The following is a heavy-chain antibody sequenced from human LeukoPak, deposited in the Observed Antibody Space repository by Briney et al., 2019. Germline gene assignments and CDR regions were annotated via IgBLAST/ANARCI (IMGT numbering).Heavy chain of an antibody. J-gene: IGHJ4*02. CDR2: ISAYNGNT. CDR1: GYTFTSYG. CDR3: AKDAPSGSYDY. D-gene: IGHD1-26*01. Sequence: ASVKVSCKASGYTFTSYGISWVRQAPGQGLEWMGWISAYNGNTNYAQKLQGRVTMTTDTSTSTAYMELRSLRSGDTAVYYCAKDAPSGSYDYWGQGTLVTVSS. V-gene: IGHV1-18*01.